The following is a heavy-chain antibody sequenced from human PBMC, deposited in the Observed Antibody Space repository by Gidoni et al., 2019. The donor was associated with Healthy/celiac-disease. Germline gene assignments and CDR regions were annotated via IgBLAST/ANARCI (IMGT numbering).Heavy chain of an antibody. CDR3: ARDPRVEWLLSRATFDY. D-gene: IGHD3-3*01. CDR2: ISSSSSDI. V-gene: IGHV3-21*01. J-gene: IGHJ4*02. Sequence: EVQLVESGGGLVKPGGSLRLSCAASGFTFSSYSMNWVRQAPGKGLKWVSSISSSSSDIYYADSGKGRFTISRDNAKNSLYLQMNSLRAEDTAVYYCARDPRVEWLLSRATFDYWGQGTLVTVSS. CDR1: GFTFSSYS.